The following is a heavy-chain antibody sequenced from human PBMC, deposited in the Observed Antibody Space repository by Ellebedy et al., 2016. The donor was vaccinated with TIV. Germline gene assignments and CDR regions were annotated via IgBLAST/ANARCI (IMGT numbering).Heavy chain of an antibody. D-gene: IGHD5-18*01. CDR2: LYYSGST. V-gene: IGHV4-59*08. CDR1: GDSINSYY. Sequence: MPSETLSLTCTVSGDSINSYYWSWIRQPPGKGLEWIGYLYYSGSTKYNPSLKSRVTISVDTSKNQFSLKLSSVTAADTAVYYCARHVDTAMVMWGQGTLVTVSS. CDR3: ARHVDTAMVM. J-gene: IGHJ4*02.